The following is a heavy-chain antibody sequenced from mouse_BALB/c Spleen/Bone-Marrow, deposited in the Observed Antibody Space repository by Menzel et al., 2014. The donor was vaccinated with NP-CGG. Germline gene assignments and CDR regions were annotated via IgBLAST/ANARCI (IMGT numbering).Heavy chain of an antibody. CDR2: IYPGDGET. D-gene: IGHD2-10*02. J-gene: IGHJ2*01. V-gene: IGHV1-80*01. CDR3: ARKYGDY. Sequence: LVESGAELVRPGSSVKISCKASGYPFSSYWMNWVKQRPGQGLEWIGQIYPGDGETNYKGKFKGNATLTADKSSSTAYMQLISLTSEDSAVYFCARKYGDYWGQGTTLTVSS. CDR1: GYPFSSYW.